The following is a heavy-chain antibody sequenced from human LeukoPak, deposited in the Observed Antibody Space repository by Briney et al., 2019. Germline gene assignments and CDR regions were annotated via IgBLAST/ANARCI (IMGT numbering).Heavy chain of an antibody. CDR3: ARGTSKSMTTVAPFDY. D-gene: IGHD4-23*01. J-gene: IGHJ4*02. Sequence: GGSLRLSCAASGFTFSSYAMHWVRQAPGKGLEWVAVISYDGSNKYYADSVKGRFTISKDNSENTLYLQMNSLRAEDTAVYFCARGTSKSMTTVAPFDYWGQGTLVTVSS. CDR1: GFTFSSYA. V-gene: IGHV3-30-3*01. CDR2: ISYDGSNK.